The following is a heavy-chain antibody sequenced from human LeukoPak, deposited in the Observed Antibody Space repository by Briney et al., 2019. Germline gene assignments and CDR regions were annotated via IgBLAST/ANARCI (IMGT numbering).Heavy chain of an antibody. J-gene: IGHJ3*02. Sequence: GASVKVSCKASGYTFTSYGISWVRQAPGQGLEWMGWISAYNGNTNYAQKLQGRVTMTTDTSTSTAYMELRSLRSDDTAVYYCARDLLEWVGATGGVDAFDIWGQGTMITVSS. CDR3: ARDLLEWVGATGGVDAFDI. D-gene: IGHD1-26*01. CDR2: ISAYNGNT. V-gene: IGHV1-18*01. CDR1: GYTFTSYG.